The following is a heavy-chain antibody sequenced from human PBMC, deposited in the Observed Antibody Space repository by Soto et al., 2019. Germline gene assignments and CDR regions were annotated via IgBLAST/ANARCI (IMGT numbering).Heavy chain of an antibody. CDR3: TGEVASGY. Sequence: QVQLVESGGGVVQPGRSLRLSCAASEFTFSSYGMHWVRQAPGKGLEWVAVISKDGSVKYYADSVKGRFTISRDNSKNTLYLQMNSLGAEDTAAYYCTGEVASGYWGQGTLVTVSS. CDR2: ISKDGSVK. CDR1: EFTFSSYG. J-gene: IGHJ4*02. V-gene: IGHV3-30*03. D-gene: IGHD2-8*02.